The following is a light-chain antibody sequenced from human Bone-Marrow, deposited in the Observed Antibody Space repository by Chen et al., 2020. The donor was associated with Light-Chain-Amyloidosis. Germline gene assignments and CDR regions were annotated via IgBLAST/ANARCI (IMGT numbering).Light chain of an antibody. CDR1: NIGSTS. CDR2: DDS. CDR3: QVWDRGSDRPV. V-gene: IGLV3-21*02. J-gene: IGLJ3*02. Sequence: SYVLTQPSSVSVAPGQTATFACGGNNIGSTSVHWYQQPPGQAPLLVVYDDSSRPSGIPERLSGSNCGNTATLIISRGEAGDEADYYWQVWDRGSDRPVFGGGTKLTVL.